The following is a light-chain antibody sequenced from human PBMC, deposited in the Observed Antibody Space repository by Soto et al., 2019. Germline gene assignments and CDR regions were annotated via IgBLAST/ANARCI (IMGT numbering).Light chain of an antibody. CDR3: SSYTSSSPL. CDR2: DVS. V-gene: IGLV2-14*01. CDR1: SSDVGGYNH. J-gene: IGLJ2*01. Sequence: QSVLTQPASVSGSPGQSITISSTGTSSDVGGYNHVSWYQQHPGKAPKLMIYDVSNRPSGVSNRFSGSKSGNTASLTISGLQAEDEADYYCSSYTSSSPLFGGGTQLTVL.